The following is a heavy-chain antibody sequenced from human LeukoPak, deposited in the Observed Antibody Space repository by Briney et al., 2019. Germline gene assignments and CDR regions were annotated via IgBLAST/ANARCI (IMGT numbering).Heavy chain of an antibody. D-gene: IGHD6-13*01. CDR1: GFTFSSYW. CDR2: INSDGSST. CDR3: VRDGGIALPFDY. J-gene: IGHJ4*02. Sequence: GGSLRLSCAASGFTFSSYWMHWVRQAPGKGLVWVSRINSDGSSTSYADSVKGRFTISRDNAKNTLYLQMNSLRAEDTAVYYCVRDGGIALPFDYWGQGTLVTVSS. V-gene: IGHV3-74*01.